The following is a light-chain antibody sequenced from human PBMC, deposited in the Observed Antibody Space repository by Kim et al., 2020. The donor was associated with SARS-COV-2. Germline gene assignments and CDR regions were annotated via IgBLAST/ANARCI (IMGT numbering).Light chain of an antibody. J-gene: IGKJ2*01. V-gene: IGKV3-15*01. CDR1: QSVSSN. Sequence: EIVMTQSPATLSVSPGERATLSCRASQSVSSNLAWYQQRPGQAPSLLIYGASTRATGIPARFSGSGSGTEFTLTISSLQSEDFAVYYCQQYNNWPPVYTFGQGTKLEI. CDR3: QQYNNWPPVYT. CDR2: GAS.